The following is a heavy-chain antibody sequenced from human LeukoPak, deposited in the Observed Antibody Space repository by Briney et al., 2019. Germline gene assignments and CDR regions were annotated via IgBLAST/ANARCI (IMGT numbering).Heavy chain of an antibody. D-gene: IGHD3-10*01. CDR3: ARKITMVRGVITQGYDAFDI. CDR1: GGSISSSSYY. CDR2: IYYSGST. V-gene: IGHV4-39*01. J-gene: IGHJ3*02. Sequence: SETLSLTCTVSGGSISSSSYYWGWIRQPPGKGLEWIGSIYYSGSTYYNPSLKSRVTISVDTSKNQFSLKLSSVTAADTAVYYCARKITMVRGVITQGYDAFDIWGQGTMVTVSS.